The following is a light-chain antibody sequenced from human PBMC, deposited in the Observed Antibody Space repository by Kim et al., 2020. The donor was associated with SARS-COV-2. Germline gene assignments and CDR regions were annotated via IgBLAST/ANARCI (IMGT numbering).Light chain of an antibody. CDR1: SRSIASNY. V-gene: IGLV6-57*02. CDR2: GHN. Sequence: TVTISFPGSSRSIASNYVQWYQQRPGSAPTTVIYGHNQRPSGVPDRFSGSIDSSSNSASLTISGLTTEDEADYYCQSYDSTTLWVFGGGTKVTVL. J-gene: IGLJ3*02. CDR3: QSYDSTTLWV.